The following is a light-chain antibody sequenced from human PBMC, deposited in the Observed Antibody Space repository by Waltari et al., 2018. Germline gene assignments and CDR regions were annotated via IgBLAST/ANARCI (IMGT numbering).Light chain of an antibody. CDR3: QKYGRLPAT. V-gene: IGKV3-20*01. CDR2: ETS. CDR1: QSVSKY. J-gene: IGKJ1*01. Sequence: EIVLTQSPGTLSLSPGERATLSCWASQSVSKYLAWYQQNPGQAPRLLIYETSIRATGVPDRFSGSGSGTYFSLTISILEPEDFAVYYCQKYGRLPATFGQGTKVEIK.